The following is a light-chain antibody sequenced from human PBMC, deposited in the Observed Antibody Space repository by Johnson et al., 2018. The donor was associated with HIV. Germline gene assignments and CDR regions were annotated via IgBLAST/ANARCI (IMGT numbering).Light chain of an antibody. V-gene: IGLV1-44*01. CDR1: TSNIANNT. Sequence: QSVLTQPPSASGTPGQRVTISCSGSTSNIANNTVNWYQHLPGTAPKLLMYRNVQRPSGIPARFTGSTSGTSAYLAISGLQGEDEAAYCCAAWDNSLNEYVFGTGTKVTVL. CDR3: AAWDNSLNEYV. J-gene: IGLJ1*01. CDR2: RNV.